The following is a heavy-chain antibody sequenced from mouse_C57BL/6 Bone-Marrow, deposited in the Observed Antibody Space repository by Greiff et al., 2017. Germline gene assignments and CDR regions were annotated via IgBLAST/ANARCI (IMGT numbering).Heavy chain of an antibody. Sequence: QVQLQQSGAELVKPGASVKLSCKASGYTFNSYWMHWVKQRPGRGLEWIGRIDPNGGGTKYNDKFKSKATLTVDKPSSTAYMQLSSLTSEDSAVYYCAREVYDGYTLDYWGQGTTLTVSS. CDR1: GYTFNSYW. CDR2: IDPNGGGT. D-gene: IGHD2-3*01. J-gene: IGHJ2*01. CDR3: AREVYDGYTLDY. V-gene: IGHV1-72*01.